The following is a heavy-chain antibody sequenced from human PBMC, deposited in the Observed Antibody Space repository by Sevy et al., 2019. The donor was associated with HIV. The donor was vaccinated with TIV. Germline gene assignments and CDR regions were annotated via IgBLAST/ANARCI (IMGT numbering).Heavy chain of an antibody. Sequence: ASVKVSCKASGYTFPGYYMHWVRQAPGQGLGWMGWINPDRGGPNYAPKVQGRVTLTRETSISTAYMELSRLKSDDTAVYYCVRDDRDGYFDYWGQGTLVTVSS. CDR3: VRDDRDGYFDY. CDR1: GYTFPGYY. J-gene: IGHJ4*02. V-gene: IGHV1-2*02. CDR2: INPDRGGP.